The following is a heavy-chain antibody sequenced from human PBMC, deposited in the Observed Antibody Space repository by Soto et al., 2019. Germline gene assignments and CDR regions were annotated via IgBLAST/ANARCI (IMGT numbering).Heavy chain of an antibody. Sequence: GGSLRLSCAASGFTFSSYAMSWVRQAPGKGLEWVSAISGSGGSTYYADSVKGRFTISRDNSKNTLYLQMNSLRAEDTAVYYCVTTFWSGYLRYYYYYGMDVWGQGTTVTVSS. V-gene: IGHV3-23*01. CDR3: VTTFWSGYLRYYYYYGMDV. J-gene: IGHJ6*02. D-gene: IGHD3-3*01. CDR2: ISGSGGST. CDR1: GFTFSSYA.